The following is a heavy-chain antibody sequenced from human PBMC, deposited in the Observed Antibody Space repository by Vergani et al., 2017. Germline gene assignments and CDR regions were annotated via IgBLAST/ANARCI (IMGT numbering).Heavy chain of an antibody. CDR2: INHSGST. V-gene: IGHV4-34*01. CDR3: AGXTISIGGTSYYYYGMDV. CDR1: GGSFSGYY. J-gene: IGHJ6*02. Sequence: QVQLQQWGAGLLKPSETLSLTCAVYGGSFSGYYWSWIRQPPGKGLEWIGEINHSGSTNYNPSLKSRVTISVDTSKNQFSLKLSSVTAADTAVYYCAGXTISIGGTSYYYYGMDVWGQGTTVTVSS. D-gene: IGHD3-9*01.